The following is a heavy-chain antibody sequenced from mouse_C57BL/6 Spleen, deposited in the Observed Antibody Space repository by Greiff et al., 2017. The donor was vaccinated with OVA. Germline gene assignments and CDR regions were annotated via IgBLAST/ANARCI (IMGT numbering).Heavy chain of an antibody. J-gene: IGHJ2*01. Sequence: VQLQQPGAELVRPGSSVKLSCKASGYTFTSYWMDWVKQRPGQGLEWIGNIYPSDSETHYKQKFKDKATLTVDKSSSTAYMQLSSLTSEDSAVYYCARNHYGNFYYFDYWGQGTTLTVSS. V-gene: IGHV1-61*01. CDR2: IYPSDSET. D-gene: IGHD2-1*01. CDR3: ARNHYGNFYYFDY. CDR1: GYTFTSYW.